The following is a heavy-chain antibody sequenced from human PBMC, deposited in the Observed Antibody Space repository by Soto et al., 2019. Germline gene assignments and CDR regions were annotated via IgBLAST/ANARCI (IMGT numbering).Heavy chain of an antibody. Sequence: PGGSLRLSCAASGFTFSSFGMHWVRQARGKGLECVAFISFDGSNQYYVDSVRGRFIISRDNSKNTLSLQMNNLKAEDTAVYYCAKDTSKYSNNWPAYYGLDVWGQGTTVTVSS. CDR2: ISFDGSNQ. CDR1: GFTFSSFG. J-gene: IGHJ6*02. V-gene: IGHV3-30*18. CDR3: AKDTSKYSNNWPAYYGLDV. D-gene: IGHD6-13*01.